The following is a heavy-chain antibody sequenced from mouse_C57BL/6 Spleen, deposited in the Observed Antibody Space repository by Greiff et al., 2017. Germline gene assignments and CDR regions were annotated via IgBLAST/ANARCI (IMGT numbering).Heavy chain of an antibody. CDR3: ARGRALYYDYDGRCAD. J-gene: IGHJ3*01. D-gene: IGHD2-4*01. CDR1: GYTFTSYW. Sequence: QVQLQQPGTELVKPGASVKLSCKASGYTFTSYWMHWVKQRPGQGLEWIGNINPRNGGTNYNEKFKSKATLTVEKSSSTAYMQFISLTSEDSAVYYCARGRALYYDYDGRCADWGQGTLVTVSA. V-gene: IGHV1-53*01. CDR2: INPRNGGT.